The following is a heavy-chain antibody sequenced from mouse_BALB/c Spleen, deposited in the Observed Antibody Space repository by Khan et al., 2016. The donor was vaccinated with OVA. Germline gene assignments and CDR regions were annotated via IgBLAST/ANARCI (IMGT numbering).Heavy chain of an antibody. CDR2: IWTGGIT. Sequence: QVQLKESGPGLVAPSQSLSITCTVSGFSLSNYGIHWVRQPPGTGLEWLGVIWTGGITNYNSALMSRLIISKANSKSHVFFKLNRLQTDDTAIYYCARSYDYDVGGFAYWGQGTLVTVSA. CDR3: ARSYDYDVGGFAY. D-gene: IGHD2-4*01. J-gene: IGHJ3*01. V-gene: IGHV2-9*02. CDR1: GFSLSNYG.